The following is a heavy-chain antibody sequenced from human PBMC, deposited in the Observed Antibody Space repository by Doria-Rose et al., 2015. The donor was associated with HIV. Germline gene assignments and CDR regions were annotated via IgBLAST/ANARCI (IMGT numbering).Heavy chain of an antibody. V-gene: IGHV3-48*02. Sequence: VQLVESGGGLVQPGGSLRLSCAASGFTFSSYSMNWVRQAPGKGLEWVSYISSSSSTIYYADSVKGRFTISRDNAKNSLYLQMNSLRDEDTAVYYCARDGDFWSGYYYFDYWGQGTLVTVSS. D-gene: IGHD3-3*01. CDR3: ARDGDFWSGYYYFDY. CDR2: ISSSSSTI. CDR1: GFTFSSYS. J-gene: IGHJ4*02.